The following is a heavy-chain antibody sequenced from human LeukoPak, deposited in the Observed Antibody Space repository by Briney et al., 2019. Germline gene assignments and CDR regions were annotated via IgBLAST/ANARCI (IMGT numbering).Heavy chain of an antibody. J-gene: IGHJ3*02. V-gene: IGHV3-49*04. Sequence: GGTLRLSCAASGVTFRDYAWSWVRQAPGKGLEWVSIIRSKAYGGTTDYAASVKGRFTISRDDSKSIAYLQMNSLRTEDTALYYCTRDLYWNDGSNAFDMWSQGTVVTVSS. CDR1: GVTFRDYA. CDR3: TRDLYWNDGSNAFDM. CDR2: IRSKAYGGTT. D-gene: IGHD1-1*01.